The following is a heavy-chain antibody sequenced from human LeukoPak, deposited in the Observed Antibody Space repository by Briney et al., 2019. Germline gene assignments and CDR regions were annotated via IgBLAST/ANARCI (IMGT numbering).Heavy chain of an antibody. J-gene: IGHJ4*02. V-gene: IGHV3-7*03. CDR1: GFTFSNYW. Sequence: GGSLRLSCAASGFTFSNYWMSWVRQGPGEGLEWVANIRQDGNEKYYVGSVRGRFTISRDNAKNSLYLQMNSLRAEDTAVYYCARHYDILTGTFPYYWGQGTLVTVSS. CDR3: ARHYDILTGTFPYY. CDR2: IRQDGNEK. D-gene: IGHD3-9*01.